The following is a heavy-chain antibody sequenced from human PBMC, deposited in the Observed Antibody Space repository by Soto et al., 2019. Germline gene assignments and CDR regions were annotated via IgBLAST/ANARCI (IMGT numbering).Heavy chain of an antibody. CDR1: GYTCSNYG. V-gene: IGHV1-18*01. CDR2: ISLYSDGT. D-gene: IGHD2-2*01. J-gene: IGHJ4*01. Sequence: SVKVSFQTSGYTCSNYGITWVRQAPGQPLEWLVWISLYSDGTNYAQKYQGRVSTTTDTSTTTANKKLRSLRSDDTAVYYCARVVPGAGTWFRGWGEATQVTVS. CDR3: ARVVPGAGTWFRG.